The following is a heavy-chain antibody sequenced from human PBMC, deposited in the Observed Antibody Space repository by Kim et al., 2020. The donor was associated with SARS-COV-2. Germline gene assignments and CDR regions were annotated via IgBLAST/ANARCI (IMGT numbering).Heavy chain of an antibody. V-gene: IGHV3-33*01. CDR2: IWYDGSNK. CDR1: GFTFSSYG. J-gene: IGHJ3*02. CDR3: ARVQSPLRFLEWDANAFDI. D-gene: IGHD3-3*01. Sequence: GGSLRLSCAASGFTFSSYGMHWVRQAPGKGLEWVAVIWYDGSNKYYADSVKGRFTISRDNSKNTLYLQMNSLRAEDTAVYYCARVQSPLRFLEWDANAFDIWGQGTMDTVSS.